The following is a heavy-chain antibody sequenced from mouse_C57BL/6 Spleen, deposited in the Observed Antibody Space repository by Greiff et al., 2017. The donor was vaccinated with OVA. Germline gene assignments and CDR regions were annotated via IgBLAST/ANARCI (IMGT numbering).Heavy chain of an antibody. CDR3: AREGRGYFDV. CDR2: INPGSGGT. Sequence: VQRVESGAELVRPGTSVKVSCKASGYAFTNYLIEWVKQRPGQGLEWIGVINPGSGGTNYNEKFKGKATLTADKSSSTAYMQLSSLTSEDSAVYFCAREGRGYFDVWGTGTTVTVSS. V-gene: IGHV1-54*01. J-gene: IGHJ1*03. D-gene: IGHD3-3*01. CDR1: GYAFTNYL.